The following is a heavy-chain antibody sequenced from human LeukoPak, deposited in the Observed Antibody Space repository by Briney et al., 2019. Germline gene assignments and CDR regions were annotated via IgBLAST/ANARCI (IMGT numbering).Heavy chain of an antibody. CDR3: ARTTEGGYTYGYFYYYYMDV. V-gene: IGHV4-59*01. J-gene: IGHJ6*03. D-gene: IGHD5-18*01. CDR2: IYYSGST. Sequence: SQTLSLTCTVSGDSISSYYWSWIRQPPGKGLEWIGYIYYSGSTNYNPSLKSRVTISVDTSKNQFSLKLTSVTAADTAVYYCARTTEGGYTYGYFYYYYMDVWGKGTTVTISS. CDR1: GDSISSYY.